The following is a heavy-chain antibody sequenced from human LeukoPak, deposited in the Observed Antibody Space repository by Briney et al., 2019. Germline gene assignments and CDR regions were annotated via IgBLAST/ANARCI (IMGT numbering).Heavy chain of an antibody. Sequence: ASVKVSCKASGYTFTSYYMHWVRQAPGQGLEWMGGFDPEDGETIYAQKFQGRVTMTEDTSTDTAYMELSSLRSEDTAVYYCATGGGSSFDYWGQGTLVTVSS. CDR3: ATGGGSSFDY. CDR1: GYTFTSYY. V-gene: IGHV1-24*01. D-gene: IGHD6-6*01. J-gene: IGHJ4*02. CDR2: FDPEDGET.